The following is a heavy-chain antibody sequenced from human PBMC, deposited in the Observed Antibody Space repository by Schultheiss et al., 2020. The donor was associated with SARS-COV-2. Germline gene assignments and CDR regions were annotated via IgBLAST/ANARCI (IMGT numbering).Heavy chain of an antibody. D-gene: IGHD4-23*01. CDR3: ARGLTTVVTPFDY. Sequence: SETLSLTCTVSGGSVSSGTYYWSWIRQPPGKGLEWIGYISYSGSTNYNPSLKSRVTISVDTSKNQFSLKLSSVTAADTAVYYCARGLTTVVTPFDYWGQGTLVTVSS. J-gene: IGHJ4*02. CDR1: GGSVSSGTYY. V-gene: IGHV4-61*01. CDR2: ISYSGST.